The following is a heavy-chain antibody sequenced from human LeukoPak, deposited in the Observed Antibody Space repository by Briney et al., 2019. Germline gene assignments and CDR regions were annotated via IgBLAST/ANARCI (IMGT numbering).Heavy chain of an antibody. J-gene: IGHJ5*02. CDR1: GGSVSTSY. D-gene: IGHD2-8*01. V-gene: IGHV4-59*02. Sequence: SETVSLTCTVSGGSVSTSYWNWIRQSPGKGLEWIGYIYYTGGTNNNPSLKSRVTLSIDMSKNQFSLKLRSVTAADTAVYYCARDSLYATNWYDPWGQGILDHVSS. CDR2: IYYTGGT. CDR3: ARDSLYATNWYDP.